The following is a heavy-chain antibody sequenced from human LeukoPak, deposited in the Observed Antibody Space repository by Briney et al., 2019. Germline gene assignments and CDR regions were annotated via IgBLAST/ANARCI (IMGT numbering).Heavy chain of an antibody. CDR2: IYYSGSP. Sequence: SETLSLTCTVSGGSISSYYWSWIRQPPGKGLEWIGYIYYSGSPNYNPSLKSRVTISVDTSKNQFSLKLSSVTAADTAVYYRARERLVSAPFDYWGQGTLVTVSS. J-gene: IGHJ4*02. D-gene: IGHD3-22*01. V-gene: IGHV4-59*01. CDR3: ARERLVSAPFDY. CDR1: GGSISSYY.